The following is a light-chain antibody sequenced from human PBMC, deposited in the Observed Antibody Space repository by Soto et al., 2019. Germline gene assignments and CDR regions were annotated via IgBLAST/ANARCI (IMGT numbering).Light chain of an antibody. CDR1: SSNIGAGYD. V-gene: IGLV1-40*01. J-gene: IGLJ2*01. CDR3: QSYDSSLSGVV. CDR2: GNS. Sequence: QSVLTQPPSVSGAPGQRVTISCTGSSSNIGAGYDVHWYQQLPGTAPKLLIYGNSNRPSGVPDRFSGSKSGTSASLAITGPQAEDAADYYCQSYDSSLSGVVFGGGTKLTVL.